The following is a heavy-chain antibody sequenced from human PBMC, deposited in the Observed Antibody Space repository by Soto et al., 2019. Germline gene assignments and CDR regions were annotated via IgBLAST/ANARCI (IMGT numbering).Heavy chain of an antibody. CDR1: GFTFSSYA. CDR3: AKEPIRTVTTNFDY. CDR2: ISGSGGST. D-gene: IGHD4-17*01. J-gene: IGHJ4*02. Sequence: GGSLRLSCAASGFTFSSYAMSWVRQAPGKGQEWVSAISGSGGSTYYADSVKGRFTISRDNSKNTLYLQMNSLRGEDTAVYYCAKEPIRTVTTNFDYWGQGTLVTVSS. V-gene: IGHV3-23*01.